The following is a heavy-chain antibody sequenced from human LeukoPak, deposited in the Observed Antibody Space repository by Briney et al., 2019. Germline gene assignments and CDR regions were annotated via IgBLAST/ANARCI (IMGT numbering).Heavy chain of an antibody. V-gene: IGHV1-18*01. D-gene: IGHD6-19*01. CDR2: ISAYSGNT. Sequence: ASVKVSCKASGYTFTSYGISWVRQAPGQGLEWMAWISAYSGNTKYAQKIQGRVTMTTDTSTSTAYMELRSLRSDDTAVYYCARYGFERVAVAGNFDYWGQGTLVTVSS. J-gene: IGHJ4*02. CDR3: ARYGFERVAVAGNFDY. CDR1: GYTFTSYG.